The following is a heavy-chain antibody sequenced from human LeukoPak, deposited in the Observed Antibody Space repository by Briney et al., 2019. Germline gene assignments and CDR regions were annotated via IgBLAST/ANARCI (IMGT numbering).Heavy chain of an antibody. J-gene: IGHJ4*02. Sequence: GGSLRLSCAASGFTFSSYSMNWVRQAPGKGLEWVSSISSSSSYIYYADSVKGRFTISRDNAKNSLYLQMNSLRAEDTAVYYCASLSGYDPPHDYWGQGTLVTVSS. CDR1: GFTFSSYS. V-gene: IGHV3-21*01. CDR3: ASLSGYDPPHDY. CDR2: ISSSSSYI. D-gene: IGHD5-12*01.